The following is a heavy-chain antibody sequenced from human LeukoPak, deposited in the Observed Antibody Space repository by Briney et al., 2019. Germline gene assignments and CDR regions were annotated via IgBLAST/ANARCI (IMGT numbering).Heavy chain of an antibody. D-gene: IGHD3-22*01. J-gene: IGHJ6*02. CDR2: ISYDGGSK. CDR3: AKEGPSIVAGSYYYGMDV. V-gene: IGHV3-30*18. Sequence: GGSLRPSCAASGFTFSSYGMHWVRQAPGKGLEWVAVISYDGGSKYYADSVKGRFTISRDNSKNTLYLQMNSLRAEDTAVYYCAKEGPSIVAGSYYYGMDVWGQGTTVTVSS. CDR1: GFTFSSYG.